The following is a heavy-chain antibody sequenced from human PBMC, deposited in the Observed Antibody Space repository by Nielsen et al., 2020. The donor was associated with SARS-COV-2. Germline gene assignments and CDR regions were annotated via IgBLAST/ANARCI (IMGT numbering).Heavy chain of an antibody. CDR3: ARIPFGQAESFDY. Sequence: SETLSLTCAVYGGSFSGYYWSWIRQPPGKGLEWIGEINHSGSTNYNPSLKSRVTISVDTSKNQFSLKLSSVTAADTAVYYCARIPFGQAESFDYWGQGTLVTVSS. J-gene: IGHJ4*02. CDR2: INHSGST. CDR1: GGSFSGYY. D-gene: IGHD2-21*01. V-gene: IGHV4-34*01.